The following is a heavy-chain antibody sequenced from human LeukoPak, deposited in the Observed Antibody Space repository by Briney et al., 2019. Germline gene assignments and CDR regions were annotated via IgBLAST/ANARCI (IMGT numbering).Heavy chain of an antibody. V-gene: IGHV4-4*07. CDR2: IYTSGST. Sequence: PSETLSLTCTVSGGSISSYYWSWIRQPAGKGLEWIGRIYTSGSTNYNPSLKSRVTMSVDTSKNQFSLKLSSVTAADTAVYYCARDPYYDFWSGPDALDNRFDPWGQGTLVTVSS. CDR3: ARDPYYDFWSGPDALDNRFDP. J-gene: IGHJ5*02. CDR1: GGSISSYY. D-gene: IGHD3-3*01.